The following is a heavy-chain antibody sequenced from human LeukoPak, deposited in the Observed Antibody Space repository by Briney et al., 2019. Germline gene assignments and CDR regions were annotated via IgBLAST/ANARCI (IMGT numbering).Heavy chain of an antibody. V-gene: IGHV3-23*01. D-gene: IGHD6-19*01. CDR1: GFTFSSYA. CDR2: ISGSGGST. J-gene: IGHJ4*02. Sequence: GGSLRLSCAASGFTFSSYAMSWVRQAPGKGLEWVSAISGSGGSTYYADSVKGRFTISRDNSKNPLDPQMNSLRAEDTAVYYCAKDSSGWYRVGGNYFDYWGQGTLVTVSS. CDR3: AKDSSGWYRVGGNYFDY.